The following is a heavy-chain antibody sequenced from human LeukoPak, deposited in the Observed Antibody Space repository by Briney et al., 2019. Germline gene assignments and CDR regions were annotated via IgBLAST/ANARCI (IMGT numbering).Heavy chain of an antibody. J-gene: IGHJ5*02. D-gene: IGHD3-10*01. V-gene: IGHV3-66*01. Sequence: GGSLRLSCAASGFTVSSNYMSWVRQAPGKGLEWVSLIYSGGSTYYADSVKGRFTISRDNSKNTLYLQMNSLRAEDTAVYYCARVTPLWFGDPDRFDPWGQGTLVTVSS. CDR2: IYSGGST. CDR1: GFTVSSNY. CDR3: ARVTPLWFGDPDRFDP.